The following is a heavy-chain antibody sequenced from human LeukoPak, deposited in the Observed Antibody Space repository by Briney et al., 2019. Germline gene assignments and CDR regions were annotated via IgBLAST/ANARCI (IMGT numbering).Heavy chain of an antibody. CDR1: GGTFSSYA. J-gene: IGHJ6*02. D-gene: IGHD3-3*01. V-gene: IGHV1-69*01. CDR3: ARAIRDLTIFGVVHYYGMDV. CDR2: IIPIFGTA. Sequence: ASVKVSCKASGGTFSSYAISWVRQAPGQGLEWMGGIIPIFGTANYAQKFQGRVTITADESTSTAYMELCSLRSEDTAVYYCARAIRDLTIFGVVHYYGMDVWGQGTTVTVSS.